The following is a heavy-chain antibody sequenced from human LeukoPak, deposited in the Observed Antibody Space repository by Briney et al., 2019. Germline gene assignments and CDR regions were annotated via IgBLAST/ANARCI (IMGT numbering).Heavy chain of an antibody. V-gene: IGHV3-15*01. CDR3: TGAAAGQEKFDY. CDR2: IKSKTDGGTT. J-gene: IGHJ4*02. D-gene: IGHD6-13*01. Sequence: GGFLRLSCAASGFTFSSYSMNWVRQAPGKGLEWVGRIKSKTDGGTTDYAAPVKGRFTISRDDSKNTLYLQMNSLKTEDTAVYYCTGAAAGQEKFDYWGQGTLVTVSS. CDR1: GFTFSSYS.